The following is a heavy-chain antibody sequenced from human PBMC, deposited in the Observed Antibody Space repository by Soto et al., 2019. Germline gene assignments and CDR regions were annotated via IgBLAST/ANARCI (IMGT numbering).Heavy chain of an antibody. J-gene: IGHJ5*02. CDR1: GGSISSGGYS. V-gene: IGHV4-30-2*01. CDR3: ARGTPLFYDSSGFTRPANWFDP. CDR2: IYHSGST. Sequence: SETLSLTCAVSGGSISSGGYSWSWIRQPPGKGLEWIGYIYHSGSTYYNPSLKSRVTISVDRSKNQFSLKLSSVTAADTAVYYCARGTPLFYDSSGFTRPANWFDPWGQGTLVTVSS. D-gene: IGHD3-22*01.